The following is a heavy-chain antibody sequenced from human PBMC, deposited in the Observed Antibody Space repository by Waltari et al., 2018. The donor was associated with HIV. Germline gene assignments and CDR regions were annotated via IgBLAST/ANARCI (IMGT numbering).Heavy chain of an antibody. V-gene: IGHV1-8*01. Sequence: QVQLVRSGAEVKKPGASVKVSCKASGYTFTSYNIYWVRQAPGQGLEWMGWMNPNTGDTAYAQKFQGRVTMTRNTSMSTAYMELSSLRSEDTAVYYCARVRRPSGSYYLSYWGQGTLVTVSS. D-gene: IGHD1-26*01. CDR1: GYTFTSYN. J-gene: IGHJ4*02. CDR3: ARVRRPSGSYYLSY. CDR2: MNPNTGDT.